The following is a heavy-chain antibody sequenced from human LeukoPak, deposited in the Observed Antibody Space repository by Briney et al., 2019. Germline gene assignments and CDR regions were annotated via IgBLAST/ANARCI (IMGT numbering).Heavy chain of an antibody. Sequence: GGSLRLSCAASGFTFSSFALSWVRQAPGKGLEWVSSISGSGDSTYYVESVKGRFTISRDNSENTLYLQMNSLRADDTAVYYCAKCRSPSPAAAINYWGQETLVTVSS. CDR1: GFTFSSFA. CDR3: AKCRSPSPAAAINY. D-gene: IGHD2-2*01. J-gene: IGHJ4*02. CDR2: ISGSGDST. V-gene: IGHV3-23*01.